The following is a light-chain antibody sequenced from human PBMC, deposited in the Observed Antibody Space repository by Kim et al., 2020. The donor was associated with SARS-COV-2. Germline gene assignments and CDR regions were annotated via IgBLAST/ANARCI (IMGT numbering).Light chain of an antibody. CDR2: VSS. CDR1: QSIRSY. Sequence: DIQMTQSPSSLSASVGDRVTITCRASQSIRSYLNWYQQKPGKAPNLLIYVSSTLQSGVPSRFSGSGSGTDFTLTISSLKPEDFATYYCQQSYSTPLTFGGGTKVDIK. V-gene: IGKV1-39*01. CDR3: QQSYSTPLT. J-gene: IGKJ4*01.